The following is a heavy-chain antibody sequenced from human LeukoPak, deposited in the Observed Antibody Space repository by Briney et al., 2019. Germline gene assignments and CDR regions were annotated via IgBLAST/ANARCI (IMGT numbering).Heavy chain of an antibody. CDR3: AKDQTGTNGAYFDY. Sequence: GGSLRLSRAASGFTFSSYAMSWVRQAPGKGLEWVSAISGSDGSTYYADSVKGRFTISRDNSKNTLYLQMNSLRAEDTAVYYCAKDQTGTNGAYFDYWGQGTLVTVSS. D-gene: IGHD1-1*01. CDR1: GFTFSSYA. J-gene: IGHJ4*02. CDR2: ISGSDGST. V-gene: IGHV3-23*01.